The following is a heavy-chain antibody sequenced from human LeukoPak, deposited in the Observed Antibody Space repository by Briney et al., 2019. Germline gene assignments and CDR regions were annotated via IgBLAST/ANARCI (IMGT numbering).Heavy chain of an antibody. CDR3: ATQNIVVVPAARFDY. J-gene: IGHJ4*02. CDR1: GYTLTELS. D-gene: IGHD2-2*01. Sequence: ASVKVSCKVPGYTLTELSMHWVRQAPGKGLEWMGGFDPEDGETIYAQKFQGRVTMTEDTSTDTAYMELSSLRSEDTAVYYCATQNIVVVPAARFDYWGQGTLVTVSS. V-gene: IGHV1-24*01. CDR2: FDPEDGET.